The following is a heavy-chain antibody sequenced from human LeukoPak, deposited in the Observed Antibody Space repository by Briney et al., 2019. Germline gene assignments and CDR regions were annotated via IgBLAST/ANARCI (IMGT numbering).Heavy chain of an antibody. Sequence: SVKVSCKASGGTFSSYAISWVRQAPGQGLEWMGGIIPIFGTANYAQKLQGRVTITADESTSTAYMELSSLRSEDTAVYYCARAVGCSGGSCYLPYNWFDPWGQGTLVTVSS. J-gene: IGHJ5*02. CDR2: IIPIFGTA. CDR1: GGTFSSYA. V-gene: IGHV1-69*19. D-gene: IGHD2-15*01. CDR3: ARAVGCSGGSCYLPYNWFDP.